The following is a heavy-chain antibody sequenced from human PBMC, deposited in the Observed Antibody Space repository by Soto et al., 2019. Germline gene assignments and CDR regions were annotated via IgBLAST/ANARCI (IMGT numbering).Heavy chain of an antibody. V-gene: IGHV1-18*04. CDR2: ISAYKGNT. J-gene: IGHJ6*02. CDR1: GYTFTSYG. Sequence: QVQLVQSGAEVKKPGASVKVSCKASGYTFTSYGISWVRQAPGQGLEWMGGISAYKGNTNYAQKLQGRVTMTTDTSTSTAYMELRSLRSDDTAVYYCARVSLVSPYHSSGWYVSYYGMDVWGQGTTVTVSS. D-gene: IGHD6-19*01. CDR3: ARVSLVSPYHSSGWYVSYYGMDV.